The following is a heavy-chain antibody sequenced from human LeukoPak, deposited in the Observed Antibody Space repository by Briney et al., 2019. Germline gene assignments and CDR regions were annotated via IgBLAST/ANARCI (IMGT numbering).Heavy chain of an antibody. J-gene: IGHJ5*02. D-gene: IGHD3-9*01. CDR2: IIPIFGTA. Sequence: GASVKVSCKASGGTFSSYAISWVRQAPGQELEWMGGIIPIFGTANYAQKFQGRVTITADESTSTAYMELSSLRSEDTAVYYCARDRSPYYDILTGPTNWFDPWGQGTLVTVSS. V-gene: IGHV1-69*13. CDR3: ARDRSPYYDILTGPTNWFDP. CDR1: GGTFSSYA.